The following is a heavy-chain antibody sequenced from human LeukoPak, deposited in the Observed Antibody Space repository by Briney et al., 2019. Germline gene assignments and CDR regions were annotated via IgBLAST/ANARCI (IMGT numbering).Heavy chain of an antibody. CDR1: GFTFSSYW. V-gene: IGHV3-74*01. D-gene: IGHD3-10*01. Sequence: PGGSLRLSCAASGFTFSSYWMHRVRQVPGKGLVWVSRISSDESSTTYADSVKGRFTISRDNAKNTLYLQMNSLRAEDTAVYYCAGDTYGSGNFYEYWGQGTLVMVSS. J-gene: IGHJ4*02. CDR3: AGDTYGSGNFYEY. CDR2: ISSDESST.